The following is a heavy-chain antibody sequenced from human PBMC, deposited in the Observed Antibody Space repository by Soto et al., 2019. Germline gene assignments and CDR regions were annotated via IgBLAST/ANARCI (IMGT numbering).Heavy chain of an antibody. Sequence: QVQLVQSGAEVKKPGSSVKVSCKAPGGTFSSYAISWVRQAPGQGLEWMGGVIPIFGTAKYAQKFQGRVTITADKSTITGYMELCSLRSEDTAVYYCARSQGGSSSLDIYYYYYYGMDVWGQGTTVTVSS. D-gene: IGHD2-15*01. V-gene: IGHV1-69*06. CDR3: ARSQGGSSSLDIYYYYYYGMDV. J-gene: IGHJ6*02. CDR2: VIPIFGTA. CDR1: GGTFSSYA.